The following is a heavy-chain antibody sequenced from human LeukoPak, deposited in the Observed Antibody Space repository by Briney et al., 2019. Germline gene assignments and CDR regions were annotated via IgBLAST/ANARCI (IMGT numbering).Heavy chain of an antibody. J-gene: IGHJ4*02. CDR1: EFTFSSYA. V-gene: IGHV3-15*01. D-gene: IGHD2-15*01. CDR3: TTDCSGGSCYSETFDY. Sequence: AVGSLRLSCAASEFTFSSYAMSWVRQAPGKGLEWVGRIKSKTDGGTTDYAAPVKGRFTISRDDSKNTLYLQMNSLKTEDTAVYYCTTDCSGGSCYSETFDYWGQGTLVTVSS. CDR2: IKSKTDGGTT.